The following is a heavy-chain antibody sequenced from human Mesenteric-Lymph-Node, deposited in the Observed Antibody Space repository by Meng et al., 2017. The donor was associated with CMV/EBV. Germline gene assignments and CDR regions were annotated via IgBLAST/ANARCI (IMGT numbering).Heavy chain of an antibody. D-gene: IGHD1-26*01. J-gene: IGHJ4*02. Sequence: GESLTISCAASGFTFSIYAMSWVRQAPGQGREWVSTISGSGGSTYYAASVKGRFTISRDNSKNTLYLQINSLIAEDTSVYSCAKDGTFTKWELYDYWGQGTLVTVSS. CDR3: AKDGTFTKWELYDY. V-gene: IGHV3-23*01. CDR1: GFTFSIYA. CDR2: ISGSGGST.